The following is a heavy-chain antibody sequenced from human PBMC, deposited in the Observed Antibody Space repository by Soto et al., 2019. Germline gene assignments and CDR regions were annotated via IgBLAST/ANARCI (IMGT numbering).Heavy chain of an antibody. D-gene: IGHD2-15*01. V-gene: IGHV1-18*04. Sequence: SVKVSCKAACYTFTIYCISWVRQAPGQGLEWMGWISAYNGNTNYAQKLQGRVTMTTDTSTSTAYMELRSLRSDDTAVYYCARGSTRGGTGWFDPWGQGTLVTVSS. CDR3: ARGSTRGGTGWFDP. CDR1: CYTFTIYC. CDR2: ISAYNGNT. J-gene: IGHJ5*02.